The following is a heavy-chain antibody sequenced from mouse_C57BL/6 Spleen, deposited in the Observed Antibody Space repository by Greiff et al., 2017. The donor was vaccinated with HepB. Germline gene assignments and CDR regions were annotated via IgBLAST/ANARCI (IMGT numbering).Heavy chain of an antibody. Sequence: EVQLMESGGGLVKPGGSLKLSCAASGFTFSSYAMSWVRQTPEKRLEWVATISDGGSYTYYPDNVKGRFTFSRDNAKNNLYLQMSHLKSEDTARYYCARDETAQVYFDYWGQGTTLTVSS. CDR3: ARDETAQVYFDY. CDR2: ISDGGSYT. V-gene: IGHV5-4*01. J-gene: IGHJ2*01. CDR1: GFTFSSYA. D-gene: IGHD3-2*02.